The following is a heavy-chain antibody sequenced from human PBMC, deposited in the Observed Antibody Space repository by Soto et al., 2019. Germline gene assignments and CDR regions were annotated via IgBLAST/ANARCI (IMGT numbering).Heavy chain of an antibody. CDR2: IIPILGIA. J-gene: IGHJ4*02. Sequence: GASVKVSCKASGGTFSSYTISWVRQAPGQGLEWMGRIIPILGIANYAQKFQGRVTITADKSTSTAYMELSSLRSEDTAVYYCARGWLGNYFDYWGQGTLVTVSS. CDR3: ARGWLGNYFDY. D-gene: IGHD5-12*01. V-gene: IGHV1-69*02. CDR1: GGTFSSYT.